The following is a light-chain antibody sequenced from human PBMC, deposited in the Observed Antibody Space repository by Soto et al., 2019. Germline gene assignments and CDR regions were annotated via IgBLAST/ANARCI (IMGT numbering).Light chain of an antibody. J-gene: IGKJ4*01. V-gene: IGKV1-33*01. CDR2: DAS. Sequence: DIQMTQSPSSLSASVGDRVTITCQASQDISNYLNWYQQKPGNAPKLLIYDASNLETGATSRFSGGVSATYFTFTISSLQPEDIATYYCQQYDNLPLTFGGGTKVGIK. CDR3: QQYDNLPLT. CDR1: QDISNY.